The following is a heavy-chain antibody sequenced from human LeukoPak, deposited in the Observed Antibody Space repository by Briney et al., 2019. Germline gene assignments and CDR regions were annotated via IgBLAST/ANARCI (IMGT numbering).Heavy chain of an antibody. V-gene: IGHV3-53*01. CDR2: IYTGGNT. D-gene: IGHD3-10*01. CDR1: GFTVSSNF. J-gene: IGHJ4*02. Sequence: GGSLRLSCAASGFTVSSNFMSWVRQAPGRGLEWVSVIYTGGNTYYSDSVKGRFTISRDNSKNTLYLQMNSLRAEDTAIYYCTRMSYYDGPGPSFDYWGQGTLVAVSS. CDR3: TRMSYYDGPGPSFDY.